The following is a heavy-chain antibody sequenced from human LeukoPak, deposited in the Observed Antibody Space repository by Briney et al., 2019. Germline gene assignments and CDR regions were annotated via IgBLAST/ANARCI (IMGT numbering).Heavy chain of an antibody. CDR1: GFTFSSYW. CDR2: IKKDGSDQ. Sequence: GGSLRLSCAASGFTFSSYWMTWVRQAPGKGLEWVANIKKDGSDQYYGDSAKGRFTISRDNTKNSLFLQMNSLRAEDTAMYYCTTYYDSGPSKDWGQGTLVTVSS. D-gene: IGHD3-22*01. CDR3: TTYYDSGPSKD. V-gene: IGHV3-7*05. J-gene: IGHJ4*02.